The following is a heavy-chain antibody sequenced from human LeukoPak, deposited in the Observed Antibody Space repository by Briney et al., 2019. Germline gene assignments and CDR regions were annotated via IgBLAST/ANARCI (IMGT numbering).Heavy chain of an antibody. J-gene: IGHJ4*02. D-gene: IGHD6-25*01. CDR1: GFTVGDNY. CDR2: IYSGGTT. V-gene: IGHV3-53*01. Sequence: SGGSLRLSCAASGFTVGDNYMTWVRQAPGKGLEWVSLIYSGGTTEYADSVKGRFSISRDISKNTLSLQLSSLRAEDTAVYYCAKVLSITAADADYWGQGTLVTVSS. CDR3: AKVLSITAADADY.